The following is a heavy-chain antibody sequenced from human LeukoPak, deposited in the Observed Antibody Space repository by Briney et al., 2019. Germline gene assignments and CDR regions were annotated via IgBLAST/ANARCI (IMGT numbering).Heavy chain of an antibody. D-gene: IGHD5-18*01. CDR2: IYYSGST. J-gene: IGHJ2*01. V-gene: IGHV4-31*03. CDR1: GGSISSGGYY. CDR3: AREGTGGYSYGRKGYFDL. Sequence: SETLSLTYTVSGGSISSGGYYLSWIRQHPGKGLEWIGYIYYSGSTYYNPSLKSRVTISVDTSKNQFSLKLSSVTAADTAVYYCAREGTGGYSYGRKGYFDLWGRGTLVTVSS.